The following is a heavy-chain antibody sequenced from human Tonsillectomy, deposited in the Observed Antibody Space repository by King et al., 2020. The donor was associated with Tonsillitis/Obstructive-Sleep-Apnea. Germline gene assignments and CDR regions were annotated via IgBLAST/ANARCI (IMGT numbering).Heavy chain of an antibody. D-gene: IGHD3-10*01. CDR3: AKDIAGFFGGSVIDY. Sequence: VQLVESGGGLVQPGRSLRLSCAASGFTFDDYAMHWVRQAPGKGLEWVSGISWNSGSIGYADSVKGRFTTSRDNAKNSLYLQMNSLRAEDTALYYCAKDIAGFFGGSVIDYWGQGTLVTVSS. CDR1: GFTFDDYA. CDR2: ISWNSGSI. J-gene: IGHJ4*02. V-gene: IGHV3-9*01.